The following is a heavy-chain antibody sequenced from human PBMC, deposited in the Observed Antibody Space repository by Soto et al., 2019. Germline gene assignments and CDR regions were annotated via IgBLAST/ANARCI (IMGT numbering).Heavy chain of an antibody. D-gene: IGHD3-22*01. J-gene: IGHJ4*02. CDR2: ISGSGGST. CDR3: AKDYDSSGCYSAGSDY. CDR1: GFTFSSYA. V-gene: IGHV3-23*01. Sequence: GGSLRLSCAASGFTFSSYAMSWVRQAPGKGLEWVSAISGSGGSTYYADSVKGRFTISRDNSKNTLYLQMNSLRAEDTAVYYCAKDYDSSGCYSAGSDYWGQGTLVTVSS.